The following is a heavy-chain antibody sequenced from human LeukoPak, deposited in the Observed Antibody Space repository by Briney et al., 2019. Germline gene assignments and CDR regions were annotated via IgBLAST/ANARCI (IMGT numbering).Heavy chain of an antibody. CDR3: AKDLNYGFDS. CDR1: GFIFSSYA. Sequence: GGSLRLSCAASGFIFSSYAMNWVRQAPGKGLEGVSAISGSGDKTFYAESVRGRFTISRDNSKNTLYLQMNSLRAEDTAVYYCAKDLNYGFDSWGQGTLVTVSS. V-gene: IGHV3-23*01. J-gene: IGHJ4*02. D-gene: IGHD3-10*01. CDR2: ISGSGDKT.